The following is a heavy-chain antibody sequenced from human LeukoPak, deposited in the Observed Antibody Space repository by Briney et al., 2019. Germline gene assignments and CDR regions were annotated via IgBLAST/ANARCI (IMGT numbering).Heavy chain of an antibody. D-gene: IGHD3-10*01. CDR2: ISAYNGDT. CDR3: VRAPPRSETIWAFDI. V-gene: IGHV1-18*01. CDR1: GYSFTSYG. J-gene: IGHJ3*02. Sequence: ASVKVSCKASGYSFTSYGISWVRQAPGQGLEWMGWISAYNGDTIYAQKFQGRVTMTTDTSTITAYMYLRSLRSDDTAMYYCVRAPPRSETIWAFDIWGQGTMVTVSS.